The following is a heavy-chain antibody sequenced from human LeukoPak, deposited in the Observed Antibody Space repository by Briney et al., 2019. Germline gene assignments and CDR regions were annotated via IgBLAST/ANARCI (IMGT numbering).Heavy chain of an antibody. J-gene: IGHJ4*02. V-gene: IGHV3-53*01. CDR3: AKRGVGTSNAYFDY. CDR1: GFTVGSNY. Sequence: GGSLRLSYAASGFTVGSNYMSWVRQAPGKGLEWVSVIDGGGVTTYYADSVKGRFAISRDNSKNTLYLQMNSLRTEDTAVYYCAKRGVGTSNAYFDYWGQGTLVTVSS. D-gene: IGHD1-26*01. CDR2: IDGGGVTT.